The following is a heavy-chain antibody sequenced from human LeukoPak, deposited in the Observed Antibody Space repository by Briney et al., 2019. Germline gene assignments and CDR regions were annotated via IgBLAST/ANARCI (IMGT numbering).Heavy chain of an antibody. CDR2: IYYSGST. J-gene: IGHJ5*02. CDR1: GGSISSYY. V-gene: IGHV4-59*01. CDR3: AAGYYDSSGYPYNWFDP. Sequence: SETLSLTCTVSGGSISSYYWSWIRQPPGKGLEWIGYIYYSGSTNYNPSLKSRVTISVDTSKNQFSLKLSSVTAADTAVYYCAAGYYDSSGYPYNWFDPWGQGTLVTVSS. D-gene: IGHD3-22*01.